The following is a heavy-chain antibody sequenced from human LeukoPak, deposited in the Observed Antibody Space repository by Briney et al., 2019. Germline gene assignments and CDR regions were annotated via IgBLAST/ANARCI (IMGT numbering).Heavy chain of an antibody. V-gene: IGHV4-61*01. Sequence: SETLSLTCTVSGGSLSSGSYYWRWLRQPPGKGLELFGYIYYSGSTNYNPSLKSRVTISVDTSKNQFSLKLSSVTAADTAVYYFARHRYYYDSSNFEEHYYFDYWGQGTLVTVSS. D-gene: IGHD3-22*01. J-gene: IGHJ4*02. CDR2: IYYSGST. CDR3: ARHRYYYDSSNFEEHYYFDY. CDR1: GGSLSSGSYY.